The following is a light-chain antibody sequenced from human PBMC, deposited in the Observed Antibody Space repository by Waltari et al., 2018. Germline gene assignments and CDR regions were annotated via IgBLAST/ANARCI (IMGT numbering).Light chain of an antibody. Sequence: QSALTQPASVSGSPGQSITISCTGTLSAVGSYDLSSWYQQLPWKAPKLIIYEVNKRPSGVSRRVSGSRSGSTASLAISGLQTEDGADFYCCSFASGTTFVFGGGTKVTVL. CDR1: LSAVGSYDL. CDR3: CSFASGTTFV. V-gene: IGLV2-23*02. J-gene: IGLJ2*01. CDR2: EVN.